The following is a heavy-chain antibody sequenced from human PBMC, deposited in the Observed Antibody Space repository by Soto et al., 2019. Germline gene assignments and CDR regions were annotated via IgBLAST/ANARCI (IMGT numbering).Heavy chain of an antibody. D-gene: IGHD6-19*01. J-gene: IGHJ6*02. CDR1: GYTFSNYG. V-gene: IGHV1-18*01. Sequence: ASVKVSCKTSGYTFSNYGINWVRQAPGQGLEWMGWISGYNGNTNYAQTVQGRVTMTTDTSTGTVYMELRSLKSDDTAIYYCSRFIMVGGWFDPNYYHGMDVWGQGTTVTSP. CDR3: SRFIMVGGWFDPNYYHGMDV. CDR2: ISGYNGNT.